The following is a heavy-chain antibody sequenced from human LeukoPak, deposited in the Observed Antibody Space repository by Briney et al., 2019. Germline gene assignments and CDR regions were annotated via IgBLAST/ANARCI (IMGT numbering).Heavy chain of an antibody. J-gene: IGHJ3*02. V-gene: IGHV5-51*01. Sequence: GESLKISCKGSGYSFTSYWIGRVRQMPGKGLEWMGIIYPGDSDTRYSPSFQGQVTISADKSISTAYLQWSSLKASDTAMYYCARHRYYDSSGYYFPVGAFDIWGQGTMVTVSS. CDR3: ARHRYYDSSGYYFPVGAFDI. D-gene: IGHD3-22*01. CDR1: GYSFTSYW. CDR2: IYPGDSDT.